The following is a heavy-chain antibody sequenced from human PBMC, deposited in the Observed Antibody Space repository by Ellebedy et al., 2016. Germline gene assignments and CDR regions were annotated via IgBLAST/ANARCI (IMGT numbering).Heavy chain of an antibody. CDR3: ARLSDPDYYYYYYMDV. J-gene: IGHJ6*03. V-gene: IGHV4-39*01. Sequence: SETLSLXXTVSGGSISSSSYYWGWIRQPPGKGLEWIGSIYYSGSTYYNPSLKSRVTISVDTSKNQFSLKLSSVTAADTAVYYCARLSDPDYYYYYYMDVWGKGTTVTVSS. CDR1: GGSISSSSYY. CDR2: IYYSGST.